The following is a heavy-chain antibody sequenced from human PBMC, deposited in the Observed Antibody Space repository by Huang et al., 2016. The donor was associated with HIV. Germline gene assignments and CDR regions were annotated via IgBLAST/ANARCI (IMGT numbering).Heavy chain of an antibody. V-gene: IGHV1-18*01. CDR1: GYRFTSFG. D-gene: IGHD3-22*01. Sequence: QGQLVQSGPEVKKPGASVKVSCKASGYRFTSFGVSWVRQAPGQGLEWMGWINAHNHNTNYALNLQGRFIMTTDTSTSTAYMELRSLRSDDTAVYYCARPGYYYDNSGYRSTYAFDLWGQGTLVTVSS. CDR3: ARPGYYYDNSGYRSTYAFDL. J-gene: IGHJ3*01. CDR2: INAHNHNT.